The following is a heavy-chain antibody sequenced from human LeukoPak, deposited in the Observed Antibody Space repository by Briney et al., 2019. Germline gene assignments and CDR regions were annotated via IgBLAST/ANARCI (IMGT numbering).Heavy chain of an antibody. CDR3: TTKDFGGSSEWTDY. J-gene: IGHJ4*02. V-gene: IGHV3-15*01. D-gene: IGHD2-15*01. Sequence: PGGSLRLSCAASGFTFSNAWMSWVRQAPGKGLEWVGRIKSKTDGGTTDYAAPVKGRFTVSRDDSKNTLYLQMNSLKTEDTAVYYCTTKDFGGSSEWTDYRGQGTLVTVSS. CDR2: IKSKTDGGTT. CDR1: GFTFSNAW.